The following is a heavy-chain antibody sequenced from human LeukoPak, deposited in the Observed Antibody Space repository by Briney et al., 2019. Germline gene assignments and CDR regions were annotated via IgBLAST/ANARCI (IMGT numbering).Heavy chain of an antibody. J-gene: IGHJ6*02. CDR1: GYTFTSYG. Sequence: GASVKVSCKASGYTFTSYGISWVRQAPGQGLEWMGWISAYNGNTNYAQKLQGRVTMTTDTSTSTAYMELRSLRSDGTAVYYCARDWAPITIFGVVTTRYYGMDVWGQGTTVTVSS. V-gene: IGHV1-18*01. D-gene: IGHD3-3*01. CDR3: ARDWAPITIFGVVTTRYYGMDV. CDR2: ISAYNGNT.